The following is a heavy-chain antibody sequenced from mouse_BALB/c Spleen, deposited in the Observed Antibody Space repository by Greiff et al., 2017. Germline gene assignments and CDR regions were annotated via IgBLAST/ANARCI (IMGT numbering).Heavy chain of an antibody. J-gene: IGHJ4*01. V-gene: IGHV5-6*01. CDR2: ISSGGSYT. D-gene: IGHD1-1*02. Sequence: EVQGVESGGDLVKPGGSLKLSCAASGFTFSSYGMSWVRQTPDKRLEWVATISSGGSYTYYPDSVKGRFTISRDNAKNTLYLQMSSLKSEDTAMYYWARPLVSDAWDYWGQGTSVTAPS. CDR1: GFTFSSYG. CDR3: ARPLVSDAWDY.